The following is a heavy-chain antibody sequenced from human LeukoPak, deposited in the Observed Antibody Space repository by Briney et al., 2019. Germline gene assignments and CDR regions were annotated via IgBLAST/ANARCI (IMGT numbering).Heavy chain of an antibody. D-gene: IGHD3-16*01. J-gene: IGHJ3*02. CDR2: IYYSGST. V-gene: IGHV4-59*06. CDR1: GGSISSYY. CDR3: ARPAITGDAFDI. Sequence: SETLSLTCTVSGGSISSYYWSWIRQHPGKGLEWIGYIYYSGSTYYNPSLKSRVTISVDTSKNQFSLKLSSVTAADTAVYYCARPAITGDAFDIWGQGTMVTVPS.